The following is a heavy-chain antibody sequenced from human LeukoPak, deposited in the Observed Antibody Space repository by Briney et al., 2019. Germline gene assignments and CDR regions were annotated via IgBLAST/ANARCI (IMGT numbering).Heavy chain of an antibody. V-gene: IGHV3-48*03. J-gene: IGHJ4*02. Sequence: PGGSLRLFCAASGFTFSNYEMNCVRQAPGKGVEWISYISSSGTLIYYSDSVKGRFTISRDNAKNSLYLHMNSLRAEDTAVYYCATVTVYGVWGQGTLVTVSS. CDR3: ATVTVYGV. D-gene: IGHD2-8*01. CDR1: GFTFSNYE. CDR2: ISSSGTLI.